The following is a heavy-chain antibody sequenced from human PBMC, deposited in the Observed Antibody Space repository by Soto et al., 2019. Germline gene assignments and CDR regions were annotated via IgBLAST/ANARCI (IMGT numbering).Heavy chain of an antibody. CDR1: GYTFTSYG. D-gene: IGHD4-17*01. CDR3: ARDFIPLDYGDYSWDPGLDY. CDR2: ISAYNGNT. V-gene: IGHV1-18*01. Sequence: ASVKVSCKASGYTFTSYGISWVRQAPGQGLEWMGWISAYNGNTNYAQKLQGRVTMTTDTSTSTAYMELRSLRSDDTAVYYCARDFIPLDYGDYSWDPGLDYWGQGTLVTVSS. J-gene: IGHJ4*02.